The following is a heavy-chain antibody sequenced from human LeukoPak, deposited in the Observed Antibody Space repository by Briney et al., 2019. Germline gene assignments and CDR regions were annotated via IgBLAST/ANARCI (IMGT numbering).Heavy chain of an antibody. CDR1: GFTFSTYA. CDR3: ARGGVYGDDPNYYYYYYMDV. V-gene: IGHV3-30*09. J-gene: IGHJ6*03. Sequence: GGSLRLSCAASGFTFSTYAMHWVRQAPGTGLEWVAVMAYDGSNKVYADSVKGRFAISRDNSKNTLYLQMNSLRVEDTAVYYCARGGVYGDDPNYYYYYYMDVWGKGTTVTASS. CDR2: MAYDGSNK. D-gene: IGHD4-17*01.